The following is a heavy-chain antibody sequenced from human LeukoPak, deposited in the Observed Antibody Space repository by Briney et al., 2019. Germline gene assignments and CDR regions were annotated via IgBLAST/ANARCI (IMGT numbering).Heavy chain of an antibody. D-gene: IGHD6-6*01. CDR2: INHSGST. J-gene: IGHJ4*02. Sequence: SETLSLTCAVYGGSFSGYYWSWIRQPPGKGLEWIGEINHSGSTNYNPSLKSRVTISVDTSKNQFSLKLSSVTAADTAVYYCARDRGLAARPRGYFDYWGQGTLVTVSS. CDR3: ARDRGLAARPRGYFDY. V-gene: IGHV4-34*01. CDR1: GGSFSGYY.